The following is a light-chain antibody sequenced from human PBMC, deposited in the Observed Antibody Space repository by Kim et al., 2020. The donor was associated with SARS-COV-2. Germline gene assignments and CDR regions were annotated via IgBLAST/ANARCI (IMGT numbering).Light chain of an antibody. CDR1: KLGDKY. CDR3: QAWDSSVV. J-gene: IGLJ2*01. Sequence: VSVSPGQTASITCSGDKLGDKYACWYQQKPGQSPVQVIYQDSKRPSGIPERFSGSNSGNTATLTISGTQAMDEADYYCQAWDSSVVFGGGTQLTVL. V-gene: IGLV3-1*01. CDR2: QDS.